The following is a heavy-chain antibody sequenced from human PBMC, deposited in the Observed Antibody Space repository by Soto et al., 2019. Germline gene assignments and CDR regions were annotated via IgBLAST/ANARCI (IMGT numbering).Heavy chain of an antibody. V-gene: IGHV4-61*01. D-gene: IGHD4-17*01. CDR1: GGSVNSDSHN. Sequence: SETLSLTCTVSGGSVNSDSHNWSWIRQPPGKRLEWIGYVYYSGTTNYNPSLKSRVTISVDLSKNRFSLRLSSVTTADTALYYCARTTAVPNTLRSRYFFDYWGQGTLVTVSS. J-gene: IGHJ4*02. CDR3: ARTTAVPNTLRSRYFFDY. CDR2: VYYSGTT.